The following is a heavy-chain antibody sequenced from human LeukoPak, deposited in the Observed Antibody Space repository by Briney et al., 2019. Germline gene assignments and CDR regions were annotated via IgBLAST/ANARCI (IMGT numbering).Heavy chain of an antibody. CDR2: IYNGGDN. CDR3: ARAPPAVAANTYA. Sequence: ECLTLSWAASGFTLSNNYMNWVRQPPGKLLEWVILIYNGGDNNYPDSVKGRFTISRDSPKNTLFLQMNSLRDDATAVYYCARAPPAVAANTYAWGQGTLVTVSS. V-gene: IGHV3-66*01. CDR1: GFTLSNNY. J-gene: IGHJ5*02. D-gene: IGHD6-6*01.